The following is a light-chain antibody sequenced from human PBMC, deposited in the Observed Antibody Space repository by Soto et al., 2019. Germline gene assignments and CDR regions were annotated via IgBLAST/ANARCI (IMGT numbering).Light chain of an antibody. CDR3: QQYNNWGT. Sequence: EIVMTQSPATLSVSPGERATLSCRASQSVSSNLAWYQQKPGQAPRLLIYGASTRATGIPARFSGSGSGTEFTLTLSSLQSEEFAVYYCQQYNNWGTFGQGTKVEIK. CDR2: GAS. J-gene: IGKJ1*01. V-gene: IGKV3-15*01. CDR1: QSVSSN.